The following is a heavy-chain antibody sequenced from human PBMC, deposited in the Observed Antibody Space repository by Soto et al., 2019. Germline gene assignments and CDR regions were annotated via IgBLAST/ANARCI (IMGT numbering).Heavy chain of an antibody. Sequence: QVQLVESGGGVVQPGGSLRLSCAASGFSFSDYGMHWVRQAPGTGLEWVAVISYDGRNKFYADSVTGRFTISRDSSKNTVDLQMSSLRREDTAVYYCAKACNTGDYYFAVWGQGTPVTVSS. J-gene: IGHJ4*02. CDR3: AKACNTGDYYFAV. D-gene: IGHD2-21*02. CDR1: GFSFSDYG. CDR2: ISYDGRNK. V-gene: IGHV3-30*18.